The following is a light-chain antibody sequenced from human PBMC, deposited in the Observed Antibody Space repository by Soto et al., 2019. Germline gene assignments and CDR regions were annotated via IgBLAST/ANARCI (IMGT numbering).Light chain of an antibody. CDR2: EVS. Sequence: QSALTQPASVSGSPGQSITISCTGTSSDVGDYNFVSWYQPLAGKAPKLMIYEVSHRPSGVSNRFSGSKSGNTASLTISGLLAEDEAHYYCSSLTSSSIWVFGGGTTLTVL. CDR3: SSLTSSSIWV. CDR1: SSDVGDYNF. J-gene: IGLJ3*02. V-gene: IGLV2-14*03.